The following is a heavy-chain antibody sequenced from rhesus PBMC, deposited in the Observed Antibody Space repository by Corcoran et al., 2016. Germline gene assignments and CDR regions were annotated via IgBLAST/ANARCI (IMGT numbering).Heavy chain of an antibody. Sequence: EVQLVESGGGLVQPGGSLRLSCVASGFTFSDYGMAGVRQATGKGLEWVASISQPSGSNTYYLDPVKGRFTISRDNAKNTLYLQMNSLRAEDTAVYYCASRYYGSGYYYFDYWGQGVLVTVSS. J-gene: IGHJ4*01. CDR3: ASRYYGSGYYYFDY. V-gene: IGHV3-37*01. D-gene: IGHD3-28*01. CDR1: GFTFSDYG. CDR2: ISQPSGSNT.